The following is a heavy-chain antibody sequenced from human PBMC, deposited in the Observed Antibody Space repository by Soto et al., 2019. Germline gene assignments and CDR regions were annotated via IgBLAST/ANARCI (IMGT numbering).Heavy chain of an antibody. CDR1: GGTFSSYT. D-gene: IGHD2-15*01. Sequence: QVQLVQSGAEVKKPGSSVKVSCKASGGTFSSYTISWVRQAPGQGLEWMGRIIPILGIANYAQKFKGRVTITADKSTSAAYMELSSLRSEDPAVYYCATGLVVDYDIDYWGQGTLVTVSS. CDR3: ATGLVVDYDIDY. J-gene: IGHJ4*02. V-gene: IGHV1-69*02. CDR2: IIPILGIA.